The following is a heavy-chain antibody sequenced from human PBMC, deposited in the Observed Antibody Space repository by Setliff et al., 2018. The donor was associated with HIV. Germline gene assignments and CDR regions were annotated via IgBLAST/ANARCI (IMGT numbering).Heavy chain of an antibody. CDR3: ARAMGGSRTDFDY. CDR2: IYHSGST. D-gene: IGHD1-26*01. J-gene: IGHJ4*02. CDR1: GDSISDTTYY. V-gene: IGHV4-39*07. Sequence: SETLSLTCSVSGDSISDTTYYWGWIRQPPGKGLEWIGNIYHSGSTNYNPSLRSRVTISMDTSKNQFSLKLNSVTAADTAVYYCARAMGGSRTDFDYWGQGTLVTVSS.